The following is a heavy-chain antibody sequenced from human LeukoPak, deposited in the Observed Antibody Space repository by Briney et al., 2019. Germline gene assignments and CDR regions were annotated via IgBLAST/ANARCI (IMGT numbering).Heavy chain of an antibody. CDR1: GFTFIKYW. V-gene: IGHV3-74*01. J-gene: IGHJ4*02. Sequence: GGSLRLSCAASGFTFIKYWMLWVRQAPGKGLQSVSRINTDGTVTTYADSVKVRFTVSRDNADNKMFLQMNSVRAEDPAVYYCATKTWLAPPPDYWGQGTPVTVSS. CDR3: ATKTWLAPPPDY. CDR2: INTDGTVT. D-gene: IGHD6-19*01.